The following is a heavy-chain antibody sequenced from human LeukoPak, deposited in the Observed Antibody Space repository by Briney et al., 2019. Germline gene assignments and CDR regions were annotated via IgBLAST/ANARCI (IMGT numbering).Heavy chain of an antibody. D-gene: IGHD4-17*01. J-gene: IGHJ5*02. CDR1: GGSISSYY. CDR3: ARHRKYGDYVNWFDP. V-gene: IGHV4-59*08. CDR2: IYYSGST. Sequence: PSETLSLTCTVSGGSISSYYWSWIRQPPGKGLEWIGYIYYSGSTNYDPSLTSRVTISVDTSKNQFSLKLSSVTAADTAVYYCARHRKYGDYVNWFDPWGQGTLVTVSS.